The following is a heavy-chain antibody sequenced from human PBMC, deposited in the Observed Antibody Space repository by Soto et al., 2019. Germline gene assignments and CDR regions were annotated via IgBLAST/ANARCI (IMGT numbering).Heavy chain of an antibody. CDR1: GFTFSSYA. D-gene: IGHD1-26*01. CDR2: ISYDGSNK. CDR3: ARGRVGGKWELLWSSAFDI. V-gene: IGHV3-30-3*01. J-gene: IGHJ3*02. Sequence: GGSLRLSCAASGFTFSSYAMHWVRQAPGKGLEWVAVISYDGSNKYYAESVKGRFTISRDNSKNTLYLKMKSLRAEDTAVFYCARGRVGGKWELLWSSAFDIWGQGTMVTVSS.